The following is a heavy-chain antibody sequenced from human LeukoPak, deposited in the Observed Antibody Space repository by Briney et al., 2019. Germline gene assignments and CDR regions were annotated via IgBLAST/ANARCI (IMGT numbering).Heavy chain of an antibody. CDR2: IIPILGIA. V-gene: IGHV1-69*04. CDR1: GGTFSSYA. D-gene: IGHD3-10*01. CDR3: ARSITMVRGVIEDYYYYGMDA. Sequence: ASVKVSCKASGGTFSSYAISWVRQAPGQGLEWMGRIIPILGIANYAQKFQGRVTITADKSTSTAYMELSSLRSEDTAVYYCARSITMVRGVIEDYYYYGMDAWGQGTTVTVSS. J-gene: IGHJ6*02.